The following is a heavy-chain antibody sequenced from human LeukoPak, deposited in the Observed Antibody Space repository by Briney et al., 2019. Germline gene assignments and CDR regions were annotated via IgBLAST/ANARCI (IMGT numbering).Heavy chain of an antibody. CDR2: ISSSGSTI. V-gene: IGHV3-11*01. CDR1: GFTFSDYY. Sequence: GGSLRLPCAASGFTFSDYYMSWIRHAPGKGLEWVSYISSSGSTIYYADSVKGRFTISRDNAKNSLYLQMNSLRAEDTAVYYCAREYYYYDSSGYYPPAYWGQGTLVTVSS. CDR3: AREYYYYDSSGYYPPAY. J-gene: IGHJ4*02. D-gene: IGHD3-22*01.